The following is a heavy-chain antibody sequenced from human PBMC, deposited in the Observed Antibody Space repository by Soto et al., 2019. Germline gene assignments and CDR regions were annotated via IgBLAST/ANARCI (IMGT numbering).Heavy chain of an antibody. Sequence: GESLKISCKGSGYSFTSYWIGWVRQMPGKGLGWMGIIYPGDSDTRYSTSFQGQVTISADKSITTAYLQLSSLKASDTAMYYCARTYCTSTSCYAHSFDIWGQGTMVTVSS. CDR1: GYSFTSYW. D-gene: IGHD2-2*01. J-gene: IGHJ3*02. CDR3: ARTYCTSTSCYAHSFDI. V-gene: IGHV5-51*01. CDR2: IYPGDSDT.